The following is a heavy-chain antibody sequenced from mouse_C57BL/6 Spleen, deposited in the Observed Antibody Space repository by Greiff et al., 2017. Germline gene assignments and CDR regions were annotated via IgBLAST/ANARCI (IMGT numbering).Heavy chain of an antibody. CDR1: GFNIKDYY. V-gene: IGHV14-1*01. D-gene: IGHD1-1*01. CDR3: TTITTVVAPFDY. CDR2: IDPEDGDT. J-gene: IGHJ2*01. Sequence: VQLQQSGAELVRPGASVKLSCTASGFNIKDYYMHWVKQRPEQGLEWIGRIDPEDGDTEYAPKFQGKATMTADTSSNTAYLQHSSLTSEDTAVYYCTTITTVVAPFDYWGQGTTLTVSS.